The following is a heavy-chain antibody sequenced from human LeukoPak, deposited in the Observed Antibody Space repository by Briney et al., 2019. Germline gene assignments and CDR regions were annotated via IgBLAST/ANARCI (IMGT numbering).Heavy chain of an antibody. V-gene: IGHV3-30*03. CDR1: GFTFSSYG. CDR3: AREEWEAFDY. CDR2: ISYDGSNK. Sequence: GGSLRLSCAASGFTFSSYGMHWVRQAPGKGLEWVAVISYDGSNKYYADSVKGRFTISRDNSKNTLYLQMNSLRAEDTAVYYCAREEWEAFDYWGQGTLVTVSS. D-gene: IGHD1-26*01. J-gene: IGHJ4*02.